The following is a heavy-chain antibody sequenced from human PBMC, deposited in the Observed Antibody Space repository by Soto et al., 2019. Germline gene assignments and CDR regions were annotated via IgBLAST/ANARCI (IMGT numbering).Heavy chain of an antibody. V-gene: IGHV3-23*01. CDR1: GFTFSSYA. J-gene: IGHJ4*02. CDR2: ISGSGGST. Sequence: GGSLRLSCAASGFTFSSYAMSWVRQSPGKGLEWVASISGSGGSTYYADSVKGRFTISRDNYKNTLYLQMNSLRAEDTAMYYCAKYDIAGTTIFDYWGQGTPATV. D-gene: IGHD1-20*01. CDR3: AKYDIAGTTIFDY.